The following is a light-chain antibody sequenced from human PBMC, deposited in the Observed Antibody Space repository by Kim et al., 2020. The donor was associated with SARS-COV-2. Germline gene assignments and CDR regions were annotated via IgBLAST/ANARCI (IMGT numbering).Light chain of an antibody. CDR3: QVWDSSSDHWV. Sequence: APGKTARITCGGNNIESKSVHWYQQKPGRAPVLVIYYDSDRPSGIPERFSGSNSGNTATLTISRVEAGDEADYYCQVWDSSSDHWVFGGGTQLTVL. CDR1: NIESKS. J-gene: IGLJ3*02. V-gene: IGLV3-21*04. CDR2: YDS.